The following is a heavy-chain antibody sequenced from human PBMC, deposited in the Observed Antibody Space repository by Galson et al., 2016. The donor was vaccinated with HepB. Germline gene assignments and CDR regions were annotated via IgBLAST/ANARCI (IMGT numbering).Heavy chain of an antibody. D-gene: IGHD2-15*01. CDR1: GFTFDDYT. CDR3: ATPDEGSGRIFDY. Sequence: SLRLSCAASGFTFDDYTMHWVRQAPGKGLEWVANIKQDGSEKYYVDSVKGRFTISRDNAKNSLYLQMNSLRAEDTAVYYCATPDEGSGRIFDYWGQGTLVTVSS. V-gene: IGHV3-7*03. CDR2: IKQDGSEK. J-gene: IGHJ4*02.